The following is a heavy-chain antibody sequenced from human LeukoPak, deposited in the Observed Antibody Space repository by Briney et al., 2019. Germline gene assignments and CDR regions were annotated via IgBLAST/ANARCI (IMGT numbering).Heavy chain of an antibody. CDR1: GFTFSNYW. Sequence: GGSLRLSCAASGFTFSNYWMSWVRQAPGKGLEWVANIKQDRSEKYYVDSVKGRFTISRDNAKNSLYLQMNSLRAEDTAVYYCARDDILTGYYWGVFDYWGQGTLVTVSS. V-gene: IGHV3-7*01. J-gene: IGHJ4*02. CDR2: IKQDRSEK. CDR3: ARDDILTGYYWGVFDY. D-gene: IGHD3-9*01.